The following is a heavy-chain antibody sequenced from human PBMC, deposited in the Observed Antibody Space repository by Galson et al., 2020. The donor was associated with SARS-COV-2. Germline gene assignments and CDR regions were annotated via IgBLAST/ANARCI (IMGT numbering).Heavy chain of an antibody. CDR1: GGSLSSYY. Sequence: SETLSLTCIVSGGSLSSYYWSWNRQPAGQGLAWLGRIHTSGNTNYHPSLKSRVTMSIDTSKNQVSLKVTSVTAAAAAVYYCRGNLYHYYYGMDVWGQGTTVTVSS. J-gene: IGHJ6*02. CDR3: RGNLYHYYYGMDV. V-gene: IGHV4-4*07. CDR2: IHTSGNT.